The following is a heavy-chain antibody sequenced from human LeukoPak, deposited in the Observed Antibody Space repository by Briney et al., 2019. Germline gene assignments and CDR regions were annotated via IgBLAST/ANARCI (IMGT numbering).Heavy chain of an antibody. V-gene: IGHV4-39*01. Sequence: SETLSLTCTVSGGSISSSSYYWGWIRQPPGKGPEWIGSIYYSGGTYYNPSLKSRVTISVDTSKNQFSLKLSSVTAADTAVYYCARLGGLAGYWGQGTLVTVSS. CDR3: ARLGGLAGY. D-gene: IGHD5/OR15-5a*01. J-gene: IGHJ4*02. CDR2: IYYSGGT. CDR1: GGSISSSSYY.